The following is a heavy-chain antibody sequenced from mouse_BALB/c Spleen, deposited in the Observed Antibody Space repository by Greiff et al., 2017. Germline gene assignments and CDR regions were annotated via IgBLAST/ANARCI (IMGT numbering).Heavy chain of an antibody. J-gene: IGHJ2*01. V-gene: IGHV3-2*02. CDR2: ISYSGST. Sequence: EVKLQESGPGLVKPSQSLSLTCTVTGYSITSDYAWNWIRQFPGNKLEWMGYISYSGSTSYNPSLKSRISITRDTSKNQFFLQLNSVTTEDTATYYCARSTFDYWGQGTTLTVSS. CDR3: ARSTFDY. CDR1: GYSITSDYA.